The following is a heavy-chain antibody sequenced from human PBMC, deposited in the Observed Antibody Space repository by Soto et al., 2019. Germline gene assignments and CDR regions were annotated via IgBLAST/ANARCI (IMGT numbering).Heavy chain of an antibody. Sequence: SETLSITCTVSSDSIRNYYWSWIRQPPGKRPEWIGYTSYSGSTNYNSSLRGRVTISADTSKSRFSLKLSPVTAADTAVYFCVSQRTTVITQAYFDYWGPGALVTVSS. CDR3: VSQRTTVITQAYFDY. J-gene: IGHJ4*02. D-gene: IGHD4-4*01. CDR1: SDSIRNYY. CDR2: TSYSGST. V-gene: IGHV4-59*12.